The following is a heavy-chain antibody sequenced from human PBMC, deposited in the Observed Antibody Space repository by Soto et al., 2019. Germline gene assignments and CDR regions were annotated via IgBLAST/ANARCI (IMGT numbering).Heavy chain of an antibody. CDR3: ARDGGDCGYRLIYYYYIGMDV. Sequence: QVQLVQSGAEEKKPGASVKVSCKASGYAFSSYAMHWVRQAPGQRLEWMGWINIGSGNTEYSQNFQDRITITRDTSASTVYMEVSSLRSEDTAVYYCARDGGDCGYRLIYYYYIGMDVWGQGTTVSVSS. CDR2: INIGSGNT. D-gene: IGHD2-21*02. J-gene: IGHJ6*02. V-gene: IGHV1-3*05. CDR1: GYAFSSYA.